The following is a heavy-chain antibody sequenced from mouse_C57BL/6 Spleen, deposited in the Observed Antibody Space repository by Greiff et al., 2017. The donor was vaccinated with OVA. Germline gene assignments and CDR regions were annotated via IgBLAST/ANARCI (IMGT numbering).Heavy chain of an antibody. CDR3: TRARSNYYAMDY. CDR1: GFTFSSYA. CDR2: ISSGGDYI. D-gene: IGHD2-5*01. J-gene: IGHJ4*01. Sequence: EVQVVESGAGLVKPGGSLKLSCAASGFTFSSYAMSWVRQTPEKRLEWVAYISSGGDYIYYADTVKGRFTISRDNARNTLYLQMSSLKSEDTAMYYCTRARSNYYAMDYWGQGTSVTVSS. V-gene: IGHV5-9-1*02.